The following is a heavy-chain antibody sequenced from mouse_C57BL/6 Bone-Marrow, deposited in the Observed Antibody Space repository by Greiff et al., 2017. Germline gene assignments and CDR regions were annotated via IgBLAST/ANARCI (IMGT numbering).Heavy chain of an antibody. CDR3: ARSGKTGTFWYFDV. Sequence: QVQLQPPGTELVKPGASVKLSCKASGYTFTSYWMHWVKQRPGQGLEWIGNINPSNGGTNYNEKFKSKATLTVDKSSSTAYMQLSSLTSEDSAVYYCARSGKTGTFWYFDVWGTGTTVTVSS. V-gene: IGHV1-53*01. J-gene: IGHJ1*03. CDR1: GYTFTSYW. CDR2: INPSNGGT. D-gene: IGHD4-1*01.